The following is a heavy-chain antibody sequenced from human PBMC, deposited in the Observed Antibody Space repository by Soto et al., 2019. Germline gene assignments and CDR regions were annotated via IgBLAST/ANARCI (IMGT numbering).Heavy chain of an antibody. J-gene: IGHJ4*02. V-gene: IGHV4-61*01. Sequence: SETLSLTCTVSGGSVSNSSHYWTWIRQPPGKGLEWIGYVYYTGSTNYNPSLHSRVTISVDTSKNQFSLTLSSVTAADKAVYYCARGGGYDSFDFWGQGIQVTVSS. D-gene: IGHD2-15*01. CDR2: VYYTGST. CDR1: GGSVSNSSHY. CDR3: ARGGGYDSFDF.